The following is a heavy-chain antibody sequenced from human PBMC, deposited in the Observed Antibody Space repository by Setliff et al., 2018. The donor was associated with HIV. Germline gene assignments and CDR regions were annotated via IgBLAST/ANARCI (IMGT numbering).Heavy chain of an antibody. D-gene: IGHD6-13*01. J-gene: IGHJ4*02. Sequence: GASVKVSCKASGGTFRSYVISWVRQAPGQGLEWMGWINTETGKPMYAQGFTGRFVFSLDTSVSTAYLQINSLKAEDTAMYYCARVGSSWSTFDYWGQGALVTVSS. CDR2: INTETGKP. CDR1: GGTFRSYV. CDR3: ARVGSSWSTFDY. V-gene: IGHV7-4-1*02.